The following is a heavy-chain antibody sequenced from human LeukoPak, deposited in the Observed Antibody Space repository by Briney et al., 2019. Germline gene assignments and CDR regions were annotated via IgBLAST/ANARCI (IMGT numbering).Heavy chain of an antibody. D-gene: IGHD3-22*01. CDR1: GFTFSSYS. J-gene: IGHJ4*02. CDR3: ARDRSGYYFDY. V-gene: IGHV3-74*01. CDR2: INSDGSST. Sequence: GGSLRLSCAASGFTFSSYSMNWVRQARGKGLVWVSRINSDGSSTSYADSVKGRFTISRDNAKNTLYLQMNSLRAEDTAVYYCARDRSGYYFDYWGQGTLVTVSS.